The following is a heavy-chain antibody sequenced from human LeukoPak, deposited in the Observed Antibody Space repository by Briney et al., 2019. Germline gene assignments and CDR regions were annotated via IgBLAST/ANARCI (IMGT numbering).Heavy chain of an antibody. CDR1: GFTVSSNY. V-gene: IGHV3-15*01. D-gene: IGHD1-26*01. CDR2: IKSKTDGGTT. Sequence: GGSLRLSCAASGFTVSSNYMSWVRQAPGKGLEWVGRIKSKTDGGTTDYAAPVKGRFTISRDDSKNTLYLQMDSLKTEDTAVYYCTTESWELPSPHFDYWGQGTLVTVSS. CDR3: TTESWELPSPHFDY. J-gene: IGHJ4*02.